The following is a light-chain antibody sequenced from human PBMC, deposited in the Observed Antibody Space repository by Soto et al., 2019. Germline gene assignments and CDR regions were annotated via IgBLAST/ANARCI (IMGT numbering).Light chain of an antibody. CDR3: QQYGISPSLT. J-gene: IGKJ4*01. CDR2: GAS. Sequence: EIVLTQSPGTLSLSPGERATLSCRASQSVSSSYLAWYQQKPGQAPRLLIYGASSRATGIPDRFSGSGSGTDFTLTISRLEPEDFAVYYCQQYGISPSLTFGGWTKVEIK. CDR1: QSVSSSY. V-gene: IGKV3-20*01.